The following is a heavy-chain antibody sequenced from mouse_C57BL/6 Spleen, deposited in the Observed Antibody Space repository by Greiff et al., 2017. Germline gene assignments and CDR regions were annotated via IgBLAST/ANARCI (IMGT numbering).Heavy chain of an antibody. CDR2: ISYDGSN. CDR3: ARVTTVVAPLDY. CDR1: GYSITSGYY. V-gene: IGHV3-6*01. Sequence: EVKLMESGPGLVKPSQSLSLTCSVTGYSITSGYYWNWIRQFPGNKLEWMGYISYDGSNNYNPSLKNRISITRDTSKNQFFLKLNSVTTEDTATYYCARVTTVVAPLDYWGQGTTLTVSS. D-gene: IGHD1-1*01. J-gene: IGHJ2*01.